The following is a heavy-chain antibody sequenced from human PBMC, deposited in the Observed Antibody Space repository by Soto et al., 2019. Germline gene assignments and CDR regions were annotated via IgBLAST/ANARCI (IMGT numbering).Heavy chain of an antibody. D-gene: IGHD3-10*01. CDR2: IIPIFGTA. Sequence: ASVKVSCKASGGTFSSYAISWVRQAPGQGLEWMGGIIPIFGTANYAQKFQGRVTTTADESTSTAYMELSSLRSEDTAVYYCARGLPNLGTGGDYWGQGTLVTVSS. V-gene: IGHV1-69*13. CDR1: GGTFSSYA. J-gene: IGHJ4*02. CDR3: ARGLPNLGTGGDY.